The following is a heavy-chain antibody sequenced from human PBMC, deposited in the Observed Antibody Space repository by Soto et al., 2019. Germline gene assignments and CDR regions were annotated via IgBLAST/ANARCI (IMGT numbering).Heavy chain of an antibody. Sequence: QLQLHESGSGLVKPSQTLSLTCTVSGASITYGNYAWSWIRQTPGRGLEWIGYINHLETTFYNPSFESRLTLSIDRAKTQFSLNLNSMSATDRAVYFCARGGGSDSFDYWGQGILVTVSS. V-gene: IGHV4-30-2*01. CDR2: INHLETT. D-gene: IGHD1-26*01. J-gene: IGHJ4*02. CDR3: ARGGGSDSFDY. CDR1: GASITYGNYA.